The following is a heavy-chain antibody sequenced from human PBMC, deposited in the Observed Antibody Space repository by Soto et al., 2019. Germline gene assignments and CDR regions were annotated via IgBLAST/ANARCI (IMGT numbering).Heavy chain of an antibody. D-gene: IGHD3-10*01. V-gene: IGHV1-69*13. CDR3: ARDDARNYYGSGSYYASYYYYGMDV. J-gene: IGHJ6*02. CDR2: IIPIFGTA. Sequence: GASVKVSCKASGGTFSSYAISWVRQAPGQGLEWMGGIIPIFGTANYAQEFQGRVTITADESTSTAYMELSSLRSEDTAVYYCARDDARNYYGSGSYYASYYYYGMDVWGQGTTVTVSS. CDR1: GGTFSSYA.